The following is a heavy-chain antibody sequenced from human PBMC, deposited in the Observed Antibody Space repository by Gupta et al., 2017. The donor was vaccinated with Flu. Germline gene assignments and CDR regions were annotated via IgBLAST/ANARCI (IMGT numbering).Heavy chain of an antibody. V-gene: IGHV3-13*04. D-gene: IGHD6-13*01. Sequence: EVQLVESGGGLVQPGGSLRLSCAASGFTFSNYEWHWVRQAPGKGLEWVSAIGASDDTYYTDSVKGRFTISRDTAKGSLYLQMNSLRAGDTAVYFCAREGHSSTWYNWYFDLWGRGTLVTVSS. J-gene: IGHJ2*01. CDR1: GFTFSNYE. CDR2: IGASDDT. CDR3: AREGHSSTWYNWYFDL.